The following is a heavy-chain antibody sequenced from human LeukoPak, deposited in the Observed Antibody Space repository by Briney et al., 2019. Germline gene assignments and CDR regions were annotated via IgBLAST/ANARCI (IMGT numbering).Heavy chain of an antibody. D-gene: IGHD5-18*01. CDR2: INHSGST. V-gene: IGHV4-34*01. J-gene: IGHJ4*02. CDR1: GGSFSGYY. CDR3: ARGQTWIQLWLRGGFDY. Sequence: SETLSLTCAVYGGSFSGYYWSWIRQPPGKGLEWIGEINHSGSTNYDPSLKSRVTISVDTSKNQFSLKLSSVTAADTAVYYCARGQTWIQLWLRGGFDYWGQGTLVTVSS.